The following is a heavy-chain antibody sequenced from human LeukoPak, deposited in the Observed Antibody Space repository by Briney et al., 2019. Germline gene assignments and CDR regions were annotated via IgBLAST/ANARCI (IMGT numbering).Heavy chain of an antibody. Sequence: GGSLRLSCVASGFTFSSYGLTWVRQAPGKGLEWVSTISGAGGVTTYADSVKGRFIISRDDSKSTLFVQMNSLRAEDTATYFCARDKYSSAWSHKWLDPWGQGTRVTVSS. CDR1: GFTFSSYG. J-gene: IGHJ5*02. CDR3: ARDKYSSAWSHKWLDP. V-gene: IGHV3-23*01. D-gene: IGHD3-22*01. CDR2: ISGAGGVT.